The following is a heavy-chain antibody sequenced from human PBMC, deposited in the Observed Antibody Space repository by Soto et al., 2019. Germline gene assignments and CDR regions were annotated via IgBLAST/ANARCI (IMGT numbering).Heavy chain of an antibody. CDR2: IYYSGST. CDR1: GGSISSYY. Sequence: SETLSLTCTVSGGSISSYYWSWIRQPPGKGLEWIGYIYYSGSTNYNPSLKSRVTISVDTSKNQFSLKLSSVTAADTAVYYCARDLSMYSSGWYYYYGMDVWGQGTTVTVSS. V-gene: IGHV4-59*01. D-gene: IGHD6-19*01. CDR3: ARDLSMYSSGWYYYYGMDV. J-gene: IGHJ6*02.